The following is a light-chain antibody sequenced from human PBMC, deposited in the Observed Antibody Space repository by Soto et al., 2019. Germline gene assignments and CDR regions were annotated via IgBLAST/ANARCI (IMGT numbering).Light chain of an antibody. J-gene: IGKJ1*01. Sequence: EIVLPQSPVTLSLSPGERATLSCRASQSVSSSYLAWYQQKPGQAPRLFIYASSIRATGIPDRFSGSGSGTDFTLTISRLEPEDFAVYYCQQYGLSPRTFGRGTKVDIK. CDR1: QSVSSSY. V-gene: IGKV3-20*01. CDR2: ASS. CDR3: QQYGLSPRT.